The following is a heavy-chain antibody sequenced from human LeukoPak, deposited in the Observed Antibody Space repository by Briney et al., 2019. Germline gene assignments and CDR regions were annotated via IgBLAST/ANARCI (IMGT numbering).Heavy chain of an antibody. V-gene: IGHV1-69*04. D-gene: IGHD6-13*01. Sequence: ASVTVSCKASGGTFSSYAISWVRQAPGQGLEWMGRIIPILGIANYAQKFQGRVTITADKSTSTAYMELSSLRSEDTAVYYCARAQAVGIAAAGFDYWGQGTLVTVSS. CDR1: GGTFSSYA. CDR2: IIPILGIA. J-gene: IGHJ4*02. CDR3: ARAQAVGIAAAGFDY.